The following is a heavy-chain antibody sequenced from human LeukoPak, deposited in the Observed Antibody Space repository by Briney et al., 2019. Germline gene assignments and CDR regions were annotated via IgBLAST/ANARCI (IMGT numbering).Heavy chain of an antibody. CDR3: ARGASYYDSSGAIDFDY. Sequence: PSETLSLTCTVSGGSIRRSTYYWGWIRQPPGKGLEWIGYIYHSGSTYYNPSLKSRVTISVDRSKNQFSLKLSSVTAADTAVYYCARGASYYDSSGAIDFDYWGQGTLVTVSS. D-gene: IGHD3-22*01. J-gene: IGHJ4*02. CDR1: GGSIRRSTYY. V-gene: IGHV4-30-2*01. CDR2: IYHSGST.